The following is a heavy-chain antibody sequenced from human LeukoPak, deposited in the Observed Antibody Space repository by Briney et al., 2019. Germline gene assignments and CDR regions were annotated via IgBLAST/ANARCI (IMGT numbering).Heavy chain of an antibody. CDR3: GRRTYYDTLTGYNYWYFDL. V-gene: IGHV4-59*01. J-gene: IGHJ2*01. Sequence: KASETLSLTCTVSGGSISSYYWSCIRQPPGKRLEWIGYTSYSGSTDYNPSLKSRVTMSVDTSKNQFSLKLSSVTAADTAVYYCGRRTYYDTLTGYNYWYFDLWGRGTLVTVSS. D-gene: IGHD3-9*01. CDR1: GGSISSYY. CDR2: TSYSGST.